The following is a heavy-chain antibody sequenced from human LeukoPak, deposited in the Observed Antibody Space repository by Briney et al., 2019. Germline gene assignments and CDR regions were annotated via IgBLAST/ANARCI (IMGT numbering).Heavy chain of an antibody. CDR2: INPSGGST. D-gene: IGHD3-22*01. Sequence: GASVKVSCKASGYTFTSYYMHWVRQAPGQGLEWMGIINPSGGSTSYAQKFQGRVTMTRDTSTSTVYMELRSLRSDDTAVYYCARVFGSGYYSYYYYYGMDVWGQGTTVTVSS. CDR3: ARVFGSGYYSYYYYYGMDV. J-gene: IGHJ6*02. V-gene: IGHV1-46*01. CDR1: GYTFTSYY.